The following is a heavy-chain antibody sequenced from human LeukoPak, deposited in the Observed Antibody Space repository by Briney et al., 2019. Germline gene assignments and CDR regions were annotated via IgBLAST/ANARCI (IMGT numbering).Heavy chain of an antibody. Sequence: GGSLRLSCAASGFTFSSYAMSWVRQAPGKGLEWVSSISGSGGSTYYADSVKGRFTISRDNSKNTLYLQMNSLRAEDTAVYYCAKNYYVSGSPYNWFDPWGQGTLVTVSS. CDR3: AKNYYVSGSPYNWFDP. V-gene: IGHV3-23*01. D-gene: IGHD3-10*01. CDR2: ISGSGGST. J-gene: IGHJ5*02. CDR1: GFTFSSYA.